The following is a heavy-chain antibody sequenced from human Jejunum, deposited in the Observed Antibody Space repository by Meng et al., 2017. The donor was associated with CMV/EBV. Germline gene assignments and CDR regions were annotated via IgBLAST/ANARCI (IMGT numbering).Heavy chain of an antibody. Sequence: FPGDYMHLVRQAPGQVLEWMGWLNPSSGGTNYAQEFQGRVTMTTDTSISTAYMELSRLRSDDTAVYYCAREGMYYYDTSGMKWFDPWGQGTLVTVSS. CDR2: LNPSSGGT. CDR3: AREGMYYYDTSGMKWFDP. CDR1: FPGDY. J-gene: IGHJ5*02. V-gene: IGHV1-2*02. D-gene: IGHD3-22*01.